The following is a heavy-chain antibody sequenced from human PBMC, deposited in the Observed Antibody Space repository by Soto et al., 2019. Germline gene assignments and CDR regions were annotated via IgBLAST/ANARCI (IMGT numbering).Heavy chain of an antibody. Sequence: EVQLLESGGGLVQPGGSLRLSCAASGFTFSSYAMSWVRQAPGKGLEWVSAITGIGDTTYYADSVKGRFTISRDNSKNTLYLQMDSLRADDTAVYYCATHYYGDYWYFDLWGRGTLVTVSS. V-gene: IGHV3-23*01. CDR2: ITGIGDTT. CDR3: ATHYYGDYWYFDL. J-gene: IGHJ2*01. D-gene: IGHD4-17*01. CDR1: GFTFSSYA.